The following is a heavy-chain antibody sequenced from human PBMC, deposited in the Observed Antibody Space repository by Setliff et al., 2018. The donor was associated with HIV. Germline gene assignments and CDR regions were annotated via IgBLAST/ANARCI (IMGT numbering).Heavy chain of an antibody. CDR3: ARASVGATGLYAFDI. V-gene: IGHV4-39*07. CDR2: IYYSGST. Sequence: SETLSLTCTVSRGSISSSTYYWGWIRQPPGKGLEWIGSIYYSGSTYYNPSLKSRVTISVDTSKTQFSLRLNSLTATDTALYYCARASVGATGLYAFDIWGQGTVVTVSS. J-gene: IGHJ3*02. D-gene: IGHD1-26*01. CDR1: RGSISSSTYY.